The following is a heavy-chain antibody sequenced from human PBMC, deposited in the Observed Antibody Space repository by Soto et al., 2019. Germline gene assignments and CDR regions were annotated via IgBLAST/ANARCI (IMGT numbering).Heavy chain of an antibody. Sequence: SETLSLTCTVSGGSISSYYWSWIRQPPGKGLEWIGYIYYSGSTNYNPSLKSRVTISVDTSKNQFSLKLSSVTAADTAVYYCARAAADAFDIGGQGTMVTVSS. D-gene: IGHD6-13*01. V-gene: IGHV4-59*01. CDR3: ARAAADAFDI. J-gene: IGHJ3*02. CDR2: IYYSGST. CDR1: GGSISSYY.